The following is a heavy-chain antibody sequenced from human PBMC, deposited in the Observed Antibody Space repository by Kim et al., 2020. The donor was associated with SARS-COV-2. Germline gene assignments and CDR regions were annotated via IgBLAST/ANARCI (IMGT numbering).Heavy chain of an antibody. CDR2: VSSVNGYI. CDR3: TRESSMVRFDY. V-gene: IGHV3-21*06. D-gene: IGHD3-10*01. CDR1: GFTFRSYT. Sequence: GGSLRLSCAASGFTFRSYTINWVRQAPGKGLEWISYVSSVNGYIYYADSVKGRFTSSRDNAKNSVYLQMNSLRAEDTAVYYCTRESSMVRFDYWGQGTLVTVSS. J-gene: IGHJ4*02.